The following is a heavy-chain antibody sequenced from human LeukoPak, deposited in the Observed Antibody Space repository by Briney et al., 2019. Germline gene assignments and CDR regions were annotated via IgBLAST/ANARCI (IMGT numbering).Heavy chain of an antibody. CDR1: GDSISSYY. V-gene: IGHV4-59*08. Sequence: PSETLSLTCTVSGDSISSYYWSWIRQPPGRGLEWIGYIYYSGSTNYNPSLKSRVTISVDTSKNQFSLRLSYVTAADTAVYYCARSPPYYYDSSGSSYVFDYWGQGTLVTVSS. J-gene: IGHJ4*02. CDR3: ARSPPYYYDSSGSSYVFDY. D-gene: IGHD3-22*01. CDR2: IYYSGST.